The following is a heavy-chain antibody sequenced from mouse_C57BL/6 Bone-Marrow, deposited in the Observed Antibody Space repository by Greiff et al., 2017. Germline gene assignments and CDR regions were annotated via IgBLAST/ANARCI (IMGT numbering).Heavy chain of an antibody. V-gene: IGHV1-76*01. CDR2: ISPGSGNT. CDR1: GYTFTDYY. J-gene: IGHJ1*03. Sequence: QVQLQQSGAELVRPGASVKLSCKASGYTFTDYYINWVKQRPGQGLEWIARISPGSGNTYYNEKFKGKATLTAEKSSSTAYMQLSILTSEDSAVYFCARVYYYGSSPHWYFDVWGTGTTVTVSS. D-gene: IGHD1-1*01. CDR3: ARVYYYGSSPHWYFDV.